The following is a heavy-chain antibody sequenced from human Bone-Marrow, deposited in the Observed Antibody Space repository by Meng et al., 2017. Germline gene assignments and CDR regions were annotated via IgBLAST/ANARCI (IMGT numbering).Heavy chain of an antibody. D-gene: IGHD3-10*01. CDR1: GFTFSSYG. V-gene: IGHV3-33*01. Sequence: GGSLRLSCAASGFTFSSYGMHWVRQAPGKGLEWVAVIWYDVSNKYYADSVKGRFTISRDNSKNTLYLQMNSLRAEDTAVYYCATGAEGLLWFGESGFDYWGQGTLVTVSS. CDR2: IWYDVSNK. J-gene: IGHJ4*02. CDR3: ATGAEGLLWFGESGFDY.